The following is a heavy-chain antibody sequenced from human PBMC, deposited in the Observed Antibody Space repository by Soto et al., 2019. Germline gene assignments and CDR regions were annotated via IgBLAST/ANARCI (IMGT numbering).Heavy chain of an antibody. V-gene: IGHV3-33*01. CDR2: IWYDGSEK. CDR3: ARDLFIHEIYGVSIGEGLFSGMNV. Sequence: QVQVVESGGGVVQPGGSLRLSCVASGFTFSAYDMHWVRQAPGKGLQWVAVIWYDGSEKYYAESVKGRFTISRDNSDNTLYLEMNSLRAEDTAVYYCARDLFIHEIYGVSIGEGLFSGMNVWGQGTTVTVSS. D-gene: IGHD3-3*01. J-gene: IGHJ6*02. CDR1: GFTFSAYD.